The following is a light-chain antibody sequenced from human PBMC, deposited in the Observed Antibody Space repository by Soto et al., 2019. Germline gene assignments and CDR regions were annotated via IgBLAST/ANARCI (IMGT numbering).Light chain of an antibody. J-gene: IGKJ2*01. CDR3: QQYGSSPRMYT. Sequence: EIVLTQSPGTLSLSPGERATLSCRASQSVSSSYLAWYQQKPGQAPRLLIYGASSRATGSPDRFSGSGSGTDFTFTISRLEPEDFAVYYCQQYGSSPRMYTFGQGTKLEIK. CDR2: GAS. CDR1: QSVSSSY. V-gene: IGKV3-20*01.